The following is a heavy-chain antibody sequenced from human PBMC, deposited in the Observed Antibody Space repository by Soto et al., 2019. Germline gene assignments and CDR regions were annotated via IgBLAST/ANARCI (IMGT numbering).Heavy chain of an antibody. V-gene: IGHV4-59*01. Sequence: TLSLTCTVSGGSSSSYYWSWIRQPPGKGLEWIGYIYYRGSTNYNPSLKSRVTISVDTSKNQFSLKLSSVTAADTAVYYCARDVRYYGSGSYYNPSYSSGMDVWGQGTTVTVSS. J-gene: IGHJ6*02. CDR3: ARDVRYYGSGSYYNPSYSSGMDV. D-gene: IGHD3-10*01. CDR2: IYYRGST. CDR1: GGSSSSYY.